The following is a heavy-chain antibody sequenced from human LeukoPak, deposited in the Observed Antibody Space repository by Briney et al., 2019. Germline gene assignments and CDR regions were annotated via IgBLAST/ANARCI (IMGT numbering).Heavy chain of an antibody. CDR1: GGTFSSYA. V-gene: IGHV1-69*01. CDR3: AREYYDSSGYLRFDY. D-gene: IGHD3-22*01. CDR2: IIPIFGTA. J-gene: IGHJ4*02. Sequence: GASVKVSCKASGGTFSSYAISWVRQAPGQGLEWTGGIIPIFGTANYAQKFQGRVTITADESTSTAYMELSSLRSEDTAVYYCAREYYDSSGYLRFDYWGQGTLVTVSS.